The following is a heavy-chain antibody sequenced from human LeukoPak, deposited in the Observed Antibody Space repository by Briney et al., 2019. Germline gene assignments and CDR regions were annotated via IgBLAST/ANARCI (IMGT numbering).Heavy chain of an antibody. CDR2: INTDGSDS. Sequence: PGGSLRLSCAASGFTFSSYWMDWVRQAPGKGLEWVSRINTDGSDSSYVDFVTGRFTISRDNAKNSLYLQMNSLRAEDTALYHCARDSEWFGESLGAFDIWGQGTMVTVSS. V-gene: IGHV3-74*01. CDR3: ARDSEWFGESLGAFDI. CDR1: GFTFSSYW. J-gene: IGHJ3*02. D-gene: IGHD3-10*01.